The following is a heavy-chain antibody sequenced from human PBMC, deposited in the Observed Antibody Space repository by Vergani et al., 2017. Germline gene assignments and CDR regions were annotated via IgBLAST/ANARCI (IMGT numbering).Heavy chain of an antibody. CDR2: IYSGGST. CDR1: GFTFSDYD. CDR3: ARVSRLLWFGELFHPSVDTTYYYFDY. V-gene: IGHV3-66*01. J-gene: IGHJ4*02. D-gene: IGHD3-10*01. Sequence: EVQLVESGGGLVKPGGSLRLSCAASGFTFSDYDMSWIRQAPGKGLEWVSVIYSGGSTYYADSVKGRFTISRDNSKNTLYLQRNSLRAEDTAVYYCARVSRLLWFGELFHPSVDTTYYYFDYWGQGTLVTVSS.